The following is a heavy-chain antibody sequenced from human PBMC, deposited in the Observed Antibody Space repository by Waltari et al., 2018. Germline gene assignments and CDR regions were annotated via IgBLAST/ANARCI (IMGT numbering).Heavy chain of an antibody. J-gene: IGHJ4*02. V-gene: IGHV5-51*03. CDR3: ARGGSGSYPYFGY. CDR2: IYPGDSDT. Sequence: EVQLVQSGAEVKKPGESLKISCKGSGYSFTSYWIGWVRQMPGKGLEWMGIIYPGDSDTRCSPAFQGQVTLSAEKSISTASLQWGSLKASDTAMYYCARGGSGSYPYFGYWGQGTLVTVSS. CDR1: GYSFTSYW. D-gene: IGHD3-10*01.